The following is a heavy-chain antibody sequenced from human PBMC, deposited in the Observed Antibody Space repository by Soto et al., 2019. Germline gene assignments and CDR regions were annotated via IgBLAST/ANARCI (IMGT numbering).Heavy chain of an antibody. J-gene: IGHJ6*02. CDR2: IIPILGIA. V-gene: IGHV1-69*08. CDR1: GGTFSSYT. Sequence: QVQLVQSGAEVKKPGSSVKVSCKASGGTFSSYTISWVRQAPGQGLEWMGRIIPILGIANYAQKFQGRVTITADKSTXKAXMXPSSLRSEDTAVYYCAREYCGGDCYLPTRAYYGMDVWGQGTTVTVSS. CDR3: AREYCGGDCYLPTRAYYGMDV. D-gene: IGHD2-21*02.